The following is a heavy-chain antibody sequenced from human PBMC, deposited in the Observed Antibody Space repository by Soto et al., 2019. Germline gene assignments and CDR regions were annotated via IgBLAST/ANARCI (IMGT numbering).Heavy chain of an antibody. V-gene: IGHV5-51*01. D-gene: IGHD5-12*01. CDR3: ARRGYGGYYCCMDV. J-gene: IGHJ6*02. Sequence: RGESLRISCKGSGYSFTSYCIGWVRQMPGKGLEWMGIIYPGDSDTSYSPSFQGQVTISADKSITTAYLQWRSLKASATAMYYCARRGYGGYYCCMDVWGQGTPVTVSS. CDR2: IYPGDSDT. CDR1: GYSFTSYC.